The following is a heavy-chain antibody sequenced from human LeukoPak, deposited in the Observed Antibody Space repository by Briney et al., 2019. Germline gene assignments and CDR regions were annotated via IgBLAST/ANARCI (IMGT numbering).Heavy chain of an antibody. CDR1: GDSISSGNYY. V-gene: IGHV4-61*02. CDR2: IYISGST. Sequence: PSQTLSLTCTVSGDSISSGNYYGSWIRQPAGKGLEWIGRIYISGSTNYNPSLNSRVTISVDTSKNQFSLKLSSVTAADTAVYYCATSGVVIEEFDYWGQGTLVTVSS. CDR3: ATSGVVIEEFDY. D-gene: IGHD2-21*01. J-gene: IGHJ4*02.